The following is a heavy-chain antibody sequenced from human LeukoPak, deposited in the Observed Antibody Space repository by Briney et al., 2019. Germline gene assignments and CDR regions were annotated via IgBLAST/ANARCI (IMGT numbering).Heavy chain of an antibody. J-gene: IGHJ4*02. D-gene: IGHD6-19*01. Sequence: ASVKVSCKASGYTFTGYYMHWVRQAPGQGLEWMGRINPNSGGTSYAQKFQGRVTMTRDTSISTAYMELSRLRSDDTAVYYCARAIKGDGSGWYNFDYWGQGTLVTVSS. CDR2: INPNSGGT. V-gene: IGHV1-2*06. CDR3: ARAIKGDGSGWYNFDY. CDR1: GYTFTGYY.